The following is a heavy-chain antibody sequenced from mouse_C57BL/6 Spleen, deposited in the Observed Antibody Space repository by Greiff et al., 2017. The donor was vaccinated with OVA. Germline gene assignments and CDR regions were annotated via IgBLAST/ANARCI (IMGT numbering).Heavy chain of an antibody. CDR2: ISYDGSN. Sequence: EVQLVESGPGLVKPSQSLSLTCSVTGYSITSGYYWNWIRQFPGNKLEWMGYISYDGSNNYNPSLKNRISITRYTSKNQFYLKLNSVPTEDTATYYCARANWDYFDYWGQGTTLTVSS. D-gene: IGHD4-1*01. J-gene: IGHJ2*01. CDR1: GYSITSGYY. CDR3: ARANWDYFDY. V-gene: IGHV3-6*01.